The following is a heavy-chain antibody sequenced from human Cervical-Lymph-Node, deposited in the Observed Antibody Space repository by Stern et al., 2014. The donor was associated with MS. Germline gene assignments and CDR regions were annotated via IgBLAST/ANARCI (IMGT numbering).Heavy chain of an antibody. CDR2: IFPNDEK. CDR3: ARIPPGYSVAWDWYFDL. V-gene: IGHV2-26*01. Sequence: QITLKESGPVLVKPTETLTLTCTVSGFSLSNARMGVSWIRQPPGKALEWLAHIFPNDEKSYSTSLKSRLTISKDTSKSQVVLTMTNMDPVDTATYYCARIPPGYSVAWDWYFDLWGRGTLVTVSS. J-gene: IGHJ2*01. CDR1: GFSLSNARMG. D-gene: IGHD6-13*01.